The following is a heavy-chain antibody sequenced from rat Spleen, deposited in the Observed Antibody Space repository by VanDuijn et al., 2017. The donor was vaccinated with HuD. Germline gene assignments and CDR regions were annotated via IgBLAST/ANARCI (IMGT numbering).Heavy chain of an antibody. CDR2: ISYDGTAT. D-gene: IGHD1-12*02. CDR3: ATDGYYDGTYYSVYVMDA. Sequence: EVQLVESGGGLVQPGRSLKLSCAASEFSFSSFAMAWVRQAPTKGLEWVASISYDGTATYYRDSVKGRFTLSRDNAKSTLYLQMGSLRSEDSATYYCATDGYYDGTYYSVYVMDAWGQGASVTVSS. CDR1: EFSFSSFA. V-gene: IGHV5-29*01. J-gene: IGHJ4*01.